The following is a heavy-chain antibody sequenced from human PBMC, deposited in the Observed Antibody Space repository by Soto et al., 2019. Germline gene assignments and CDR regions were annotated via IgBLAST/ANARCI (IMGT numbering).Heavy chain of an antibody. CDR2: INAGNGNT. Sequence: ASVKVSCKASGYTFSNYAIHWVRQAPGHRLEWMGWINAGNGNTKYSQKIQDRVTLTRDKSATTAYMELSSLRSEDTAVYYCARGLYYYDSGGYHYYFDYWGQGTLVTSPQ. J-gene: IGHJ4*02. CDR1: GYTFSNYA. CDR3: ARGLYYYDSGGYHYYFDY. V-gene: IGHV1-3*01. D-gene: IGHD3-22*01.